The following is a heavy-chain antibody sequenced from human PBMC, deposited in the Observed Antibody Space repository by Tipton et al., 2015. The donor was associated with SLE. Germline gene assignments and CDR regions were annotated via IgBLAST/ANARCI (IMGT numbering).Heavy chain of an antibody. CDR3: ARQPVYYYYYMDV. CDR2: INHSGST. Sequence: TLSLTCTVSGGSINTGYYWSWIRQPPGKGLEWIGEINHSGSTNYNPSLKSRVTISVDTSKNQFSLKLSSVTAADTAVYYCARQPVYYYYYMDVWGKGTTVTVSS. CDR1: GGSINTGYY. J-gene: IGHJ6*03. V-gene: IGHV4-34*01.